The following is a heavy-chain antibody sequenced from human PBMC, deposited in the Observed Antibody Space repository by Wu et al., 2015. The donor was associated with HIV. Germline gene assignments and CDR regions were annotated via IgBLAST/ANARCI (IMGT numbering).Heavy chain of an antibody. J-gene: IGHJ1*01. CDR3: AAFPRDIWSTGLPY. CDR1: GHSLTKLS. Sequence: QVHLEQSGAAVKKPGASVRVPCKVSGHSLTKLSIHWVRQAPGRGFEWMGGFDPEDDKTIYAQSFQGRVAMTEDRSAETAYLDLKNLRSEDTAVFYCAAFPRDIWSTGLPYWGPGTLITVS. V-gene: IGHV1-24*01. CDR2: FDPEDDKT. D-gene: IGHD5-24*01.